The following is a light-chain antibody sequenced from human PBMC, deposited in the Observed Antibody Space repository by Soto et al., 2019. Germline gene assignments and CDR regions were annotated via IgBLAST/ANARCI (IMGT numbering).Light chain of an antibody. CDR1: QSISGT. Sequence: EIVMTQSPATLSVSPGGRATLSCRASQSISGTLAWYQQKPGQAPRLLIYGASTRATGIPARFGGSGSGTEFTLTISSLQSEDFAVYYCHQYNNWPQTFGQGTKVDIK. J-gene: IGKJ1*01. CDR2: GAS. V-gene: IGKV3-15*01. CDR3: HQYNNWPQT.